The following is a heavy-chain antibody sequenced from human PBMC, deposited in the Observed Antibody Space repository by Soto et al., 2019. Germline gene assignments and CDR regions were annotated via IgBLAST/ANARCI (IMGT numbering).Heavy chain of an antibody. CDR3: ARDIAARYYFDY. Sequence: GGSLRLSCAASGFTFSSYDMHWVRQATGKGLEWVSAIGTAGDTYYPGSVKGRFTISRENAKNSLYLQMNSLRAGDTAVYYCARDIAARYYFDYWGQRTLVTVSS. CDR1: GFTFSSYD. CDR2: IGTAGDT. J-gene: IGHJ4*02. D-gene: IGHD6-6*01. V-gene: IGHV3-13*01.